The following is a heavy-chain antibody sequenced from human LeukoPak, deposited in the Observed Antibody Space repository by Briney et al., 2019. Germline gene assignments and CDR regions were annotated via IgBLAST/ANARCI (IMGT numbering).Heavy chain of an antibody. CDR3: ARDRSISAAGDTY. CDR2: VNRDGSST. D-gene: IGHD6-13*01. J-gene: IGHJ4*02. CDR1: GFTFSDYW. Sequence: PGGSVRLSCVASGFTFSDYWMHWVRQAPGKGLVWVSSVNRDGSSTSYADSVKGRFTISRDNAKNTLSLQMNSLRAEDTAVYYCARDRSISAAGDTYWGQGTLVTVSS. V-gene: IGHV3-74*01.